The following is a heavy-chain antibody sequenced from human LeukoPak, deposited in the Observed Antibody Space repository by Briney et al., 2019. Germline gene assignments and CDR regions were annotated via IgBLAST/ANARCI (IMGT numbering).Heavy chain of an antibody. Sequence: PGGSLRLSCAASGSTFSRHGMHWVRQAPGKGLEWVAIIWYDGSSAYYADSVKGRFTVSRDNSKNTLYLEMNSLRAEDSAVYYCAKMPHLNYNDVPDYWGQGTLVTVSS. V-gene: IGHV3-33*06. J-gene: IGHJ4*02. CDR2: IWYDGSSA. D-gene: IGHD1-1*01. CDR1: GSTFSRHG. CDR3: AKMPHLNYNDVPDY.